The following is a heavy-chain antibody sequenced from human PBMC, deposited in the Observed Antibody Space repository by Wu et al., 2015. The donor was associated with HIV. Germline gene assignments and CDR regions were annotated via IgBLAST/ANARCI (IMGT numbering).Heavy chain of an antibody. CDR3: ARQPGLGSYRYFDY. J-gene: IGHJ4*02. CDR1: GYIFTGYY. D-gene: IGHD3-16*02. Sequence: QVQLVQSGAEVKKPGASVKVSCKASGYIFTGYYMHWVRQAPGQGLEWMGWISGHNGNTDYAQKLQGRVTMTTDTSTTTAYLELRNLRSDDTAVYYCARQPGLGSYRYFDYWGQGTLVTVSS. CDR2: ISGHNGNT. V-gene: IGHV1-18*04.